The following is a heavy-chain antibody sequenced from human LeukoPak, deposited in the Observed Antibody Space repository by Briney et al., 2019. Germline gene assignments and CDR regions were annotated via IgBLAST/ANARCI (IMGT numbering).Heavy chain of an antibody. CDR3: ARVGASTTLDY. V-gene: IGHV1-69*02. Sequence: ASLKVSCKASGYTFIAYNIHWVRQAPGQGLEWMGRIIPILGIANYAQKFQGRVTITADKSTSTAYMELSSLRSEDTAVYYCARVGASTTLDYWGQGTLVTVSS. J-gene: IGHJ4*02. CDR2: IIPILGIA. D-gene: IGHD1-26*01. CDR1: GYTFIAYN.